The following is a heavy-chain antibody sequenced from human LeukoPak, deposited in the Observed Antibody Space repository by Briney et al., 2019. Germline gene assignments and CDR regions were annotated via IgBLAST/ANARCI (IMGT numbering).Heavy chain of an antibody. D-gene: IGHD3-22*01. CDR2: ISYDGSNK. J-gene: IGHJ4*02. V-gene: IGHV3-30-3*01. Sequence: GGSLRLSCAASGFTFSSYAMHWVRQAPGKGLEWVAVISYDGSNKYYADSVKGRFTISRDNSKNTLYLQMNSLRAEDTAVYYCAREEYYYDSSGYYPFDYWGQGTLVTVSS. CDR1: GFTFSSYA. CDR3: AREEYYYDSSGYYPFDY.